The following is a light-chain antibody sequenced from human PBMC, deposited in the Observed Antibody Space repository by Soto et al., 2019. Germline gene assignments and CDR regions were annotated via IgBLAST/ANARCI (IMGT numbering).Light chain of an antibody. Sequence: QPVLTQSPSASASLGASVKLTCTLSSGHSSYAIAWHQQQPEKGPRYLMKLNSDGSHSKGDGIPDRFSGSSSGAERYLTISSLQYEDEADYYCQTWSTGIRVFGGGTKLTVL. V-gene: IGLV4-69*01. J-gene: IGLJ3*02. CDR2: LNSDGSH. CDR1: SGHSSYA. CDR3: QTWSTGIRV.